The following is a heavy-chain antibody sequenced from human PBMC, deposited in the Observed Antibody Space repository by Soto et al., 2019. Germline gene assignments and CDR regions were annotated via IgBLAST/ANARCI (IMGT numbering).Heavy chain of an antibody. V-gene: IGHV1-18*01. CDR2: ISVYSGYA. J-gene: IGHJ5*02. Sequence: QVQLVQSGPELKKPGASVKVSCKTSGYSFYNSGISWVRQAPGQGLEWMGWISVYSGYAHYAQKFQGRVIMTADTFTSTSYMELRGLRSDDTAMYYCSKNGTTWFAAWSQGTLVTVSS. CDR1: GYSFYNSG. D-gene: IGHD1-1*01. CDR3: SKNGTTWFAA.